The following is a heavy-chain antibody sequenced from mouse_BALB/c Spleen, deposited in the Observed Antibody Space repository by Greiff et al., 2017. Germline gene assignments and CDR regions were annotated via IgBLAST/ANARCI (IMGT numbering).Heavy chain of an antibody. Sequence: DLVKPGASVKLSCKASGYTFTSYWINWIKQRPGQGLEWIGRIDPGSGSTYYNEMFKGKATLTVDTSSSTAYIQLSSLSSEDSAVYFGARRDMGYGNPPFDYWGQGTTLTVSS. D-gene: IGHD2-10*02. CDR1: GYTFTSYW. J-gene: IGHJ2*01. V-gene: IGHV1S41*01. CDR2: IDPGSGST. CDR3: ARRDMGYGNPPFDY.